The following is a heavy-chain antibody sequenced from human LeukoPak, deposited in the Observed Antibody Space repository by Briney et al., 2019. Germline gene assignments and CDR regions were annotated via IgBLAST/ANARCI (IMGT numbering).Heavy chain of an antibody. CDR1: GFTFSSYA. CDR2: ISNSGGST. Sequence: GGSLRLSCAASGFTFSSYAMSWVRQAPGKGLEWVSAISNSGGSTNYADSVKGRFTISRDNSKTTLSLQMNSLRAEDTAVYYCAKDTADYGGNSDYWGQGTLVTVSS. V-gene: IGHV3-23*01. CDR3: AKDTADYGGNSDY. D-gene: IGHD4-23*01. J-gene: IGHJ4*02.